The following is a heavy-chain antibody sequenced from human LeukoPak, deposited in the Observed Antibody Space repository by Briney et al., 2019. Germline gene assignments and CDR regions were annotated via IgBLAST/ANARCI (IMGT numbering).Heavy chain of an antibody. J-gene: IGHJ4*02. CDR1: GYTFTGYY. CDR2: IIPIFGTA. D-gene: IGHD3-10*01. CDR3: ARGGYYGSGSPPDS. Sequence: SVKVSCKASGYTFTGYYMHWVRQAPGQGLEWMGGIIPIFGTANYAQKFQGRVTITADKSTSTAYMELSSLRSEDTAVYYCARGGYYGSGSPPDSWGQGTLVTVSS. V-gene: IGHV1-69*06.